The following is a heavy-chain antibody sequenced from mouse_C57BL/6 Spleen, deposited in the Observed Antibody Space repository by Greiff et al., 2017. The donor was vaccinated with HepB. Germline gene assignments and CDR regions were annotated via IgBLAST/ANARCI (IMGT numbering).Heavy chain of an antibody. CDR3: ARKKGDYYGSSWYFDV. D-gene: IGHD1-1*01. J-gene: IGHJ1*03. CDR2: IWTGGGT. CDR1: GFSLTSYA. V-gene: IGHV2-9-1*01. Sequence: QVQLKESGPGLVAPSQSLSITCTVSGFSLTSYAISWVRQPPGKGLEWLGVIWTGGGTNYNSALKSRLSISKDNAKSQVFLKMNSLQTDDTARYYCARKKGDYYGSSWYFDVWGTGTTVTVSS.